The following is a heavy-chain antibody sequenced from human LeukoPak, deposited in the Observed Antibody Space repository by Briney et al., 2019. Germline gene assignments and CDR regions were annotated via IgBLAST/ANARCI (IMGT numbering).Heavy chain of an antibody. Sequence: PGGSLRLSCAASGFTFSYYYMSWIRQAPGKGLDWVSYISSSGSTIYYADSVKGRFTISRDNAKNSLYLQMNSLRAEDTAVYYCARGHSSVWWLTSYYFDYWGQGNLVTVSS. V-gene: IGHV3-11*04. CDR2: ISSSGSTI. J-gene: IGHJ4*02. D-gene: IGHD2-21*01. CDR3: ARGHSSVWWLTSYYFDY. CDR1: GFTFSYYY.